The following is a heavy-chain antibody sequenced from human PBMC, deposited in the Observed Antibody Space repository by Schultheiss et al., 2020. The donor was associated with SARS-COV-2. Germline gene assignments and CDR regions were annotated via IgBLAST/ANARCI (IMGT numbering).Heavy chain of an antibody. V-gene: IGHV4-59*01. CDR1: SGSISGYY. CDR3: ARGDNWNYEGFDP. D-gene: IGHD1-7*01. CDR2: IYYSGST. J-gene: IGHJ5*02. Sequence: GSLRLSCTVSSGSISGYYWNWIRQPPGKGLEWIGYIYYSGSTNYNPSLKSRVTISVDTSKNQFSLKLSSVTAADTAVYYCARGDNWNYEGFDPWGQGTLVTVSS.